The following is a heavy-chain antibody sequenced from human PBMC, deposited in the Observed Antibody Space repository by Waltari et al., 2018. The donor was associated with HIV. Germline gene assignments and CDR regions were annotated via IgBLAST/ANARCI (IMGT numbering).Heavy chain of an antibody. D-gene: IGHD6-13*01. J-gene: IGHJ3*01. V-gene: IGHV3-33*01. CDR1: GFRVSDYG. CDR2: IWYEGSKK. CDR3: ARVPFASSWSADSFDV. Sequence: VQLEESGGGVVQPGRSRRLSCAASGFRVSDYGMHWVRQAPGKGLRGVAVIWYEGSKKEYSDSVKCRFTISKDNSKNTLFLQMNSLRVDDTAVYFCARVPFASSWSADSFDVWGPGTRITVSS.